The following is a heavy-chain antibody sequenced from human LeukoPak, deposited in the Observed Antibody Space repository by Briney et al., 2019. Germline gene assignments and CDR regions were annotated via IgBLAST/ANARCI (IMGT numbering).Heavy chain of an antibody. D-gene: IGHD2-2*01. J-gene: IGHJ4*02. CDR1: GVKLSSYA. CDR2: ISGSGGST. V-gene: IGHV3-23*01. Sequence: GGSLRPSCSASGVKLSSYAMHLGGQAPGNWLDLVSGISGSGGSTYYADSVKGRFTISRDNSKNTLYLQMNSLRAEDTAVYYCAKDLSCSSASCRPDYWGQGTLVTVSS. CDR3: AKDLSCSSASCRPDY.